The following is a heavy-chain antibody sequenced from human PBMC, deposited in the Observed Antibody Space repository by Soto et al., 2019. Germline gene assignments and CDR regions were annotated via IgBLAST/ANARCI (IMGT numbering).Heavy chain of an antibody. J-gene: IGHJ4*02. CDR2: IKYDGSEK. Sequence: GSLRFSGAAPGXTFSTSGMSWFRQAPGRGLEWMANIKYDGSEKYYVDYVKGRITISRDNDKNSLYLQMNSMRAEDTAVYYCASSPHKYCRPDYWGQGTLVTVSS. V-gene: IGHV3-7*03. D-gene: IGHD2-15*01. CDR1: GXTFSTSG. CDR3: ASSPHKYCRPDY.